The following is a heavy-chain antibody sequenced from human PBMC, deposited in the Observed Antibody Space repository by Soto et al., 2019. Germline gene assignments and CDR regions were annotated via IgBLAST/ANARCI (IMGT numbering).Heavy chain of an antibody. CDR3: TRANWYSEY. CDR1: GGSISNHY. D-gene: IGHD7-27*01. Sequence: QVQLQESGPGLVKPSATLSLTCSVSGGSISNHYWSWIRQPPGKGLEWIGYIYYNGNTNYNPSLKSRLTMSVDTSRNQISLKLTTETAADTAVYYCTRANWYSEYWGQGTLVTVSS. V-gene: IGHV4-59*11. CDR2: IYYNGNT. J-gene: IGHJ4*02.